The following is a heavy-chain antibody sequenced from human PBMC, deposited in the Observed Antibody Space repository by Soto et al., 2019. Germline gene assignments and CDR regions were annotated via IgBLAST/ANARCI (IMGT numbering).Heavy chain of an antibody. V-gene: IGHV3-48*02. CDR2: ISSRSDAI. CDR1: GFSFSDYS. J-gene: IGHJ4*02. Sequence: VQLVESGGGLVYPGGSLRLSCVGSGFSFSDYSINWVRQAPGKGVQWISYISSRSDAIHYADSVKGRFTVSRDNAKNAVFLQMNSLRDDDTAIYYCARLPKGSLVTAWGQGTQVTVSS. CDR3: ARLPKGSLVTA. D-gene: IGHD2-21*02.